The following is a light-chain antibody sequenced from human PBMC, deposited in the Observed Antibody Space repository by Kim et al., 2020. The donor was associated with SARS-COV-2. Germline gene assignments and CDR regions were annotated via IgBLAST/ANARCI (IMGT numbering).Light chain of an antibody. Sequence: LGETATINCKSSQSVLHSSNNKNYLAWYQQKPGQPPKVLIYWASTRESGVPDRFSGSGSGTDFTLTISGLQAEDVAVYYCQHRGTFGQGTKVDIK. V-gene: IGKV4-1*01. J-gene: IGKJ1*01. CDR3: QHRGT. CDR1: QSVLHSSNNKNY. CDR2: WAS.